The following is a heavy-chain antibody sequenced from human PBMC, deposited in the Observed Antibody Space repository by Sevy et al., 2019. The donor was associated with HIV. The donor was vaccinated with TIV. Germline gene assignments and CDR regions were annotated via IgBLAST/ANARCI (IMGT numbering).Heavy chain of an antibody. CDR2: MNPNSGNT. Sequence: ASVKVSCKASGYTFTSYDINWVRQATGQGLEWMGLMNPNSGNTGYAQKFQGRVTMTRNTSISTAYMELSSLRSEDTAVYYCARGVGPSIGGSTTRWFDPWGQGTLVTVSS. J-gene: IGHJ5*02. CDR1: GYTFTSYD. D-gene: IGHD3-16*01. V-gene: IGHV1-8*01. CDR3: ARGVGPSIGGSTTRWFDP.